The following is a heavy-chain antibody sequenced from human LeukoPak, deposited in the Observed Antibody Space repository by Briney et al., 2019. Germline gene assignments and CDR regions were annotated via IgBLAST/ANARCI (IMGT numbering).Heavy chain of an antibody. J-gene: IGHJ5*02. Sequence: GGSLRLSCEGSGFTLSNYWMSWVRQAPGKGLEWVSAISGSGGSTYYADSVKGRFTIPRDNSKNTLYLQMNSLRAEDTAVYYCAKDRYQLLWDWFDPWGQGTLVTVSS. D-gene: IGHD2-2*01. V-gene: IGHV3-23*01. CDR1: GFTLSNYW. CDR2: ISGSGGST. CDR3: AKDRYQLLWDWFDP.